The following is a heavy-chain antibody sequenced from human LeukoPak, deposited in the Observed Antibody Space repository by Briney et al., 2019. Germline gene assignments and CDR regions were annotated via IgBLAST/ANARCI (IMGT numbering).Heavy chain of an antibody. CDR1: GGTFSSYA. D-gene: IGHD3-22*01. CDR3: ARSPSSGYYYWFVP. V-gene: IGHV1-69*05. CDR2: IIPIFGTA. J-gene: IGHJ5*02. Sequence: SVKVSCKASGGTFSSYAISWVRQAPGQGLEWMGRIIPIFGTANYAQKFQGRVTITTDESTSTAYMELSSLRSEDTAVYYCARSPSSGYYYWFVPWGQGTLVTVSS.